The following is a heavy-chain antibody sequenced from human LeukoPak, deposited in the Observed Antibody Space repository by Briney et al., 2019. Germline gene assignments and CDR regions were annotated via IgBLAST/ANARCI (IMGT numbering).Heavy chain of an antibody. D-gene: IGHD4-17*01. V-gene: IGHV3-7*01. Sequence: GGSLTLSCVPSGFTFSSYWMSWVRQAAGKGGEWVASIKQEGREKYYVGSVNGRFTIPRDNAKNSLYLQRNSLRAEDTVLYYCARAHGDRCFHLWGQGTLVTLPS. J-gene: IGHJ5*02. CDR3: ARAHGDRCFHL. CDR2: IKQEGREK. CDR1: GFTFSSYW.